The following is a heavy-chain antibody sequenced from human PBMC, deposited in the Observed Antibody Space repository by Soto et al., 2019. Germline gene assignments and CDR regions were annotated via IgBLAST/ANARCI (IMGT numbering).Heavy chain of an antibody. CDR3: ARLDGYPAEYFQH. D-gene: IGHD6-25*01. V-gene: IGHV4-39*01. J-gene: IGHJ1*01. CDR1: GGSISSSSYY. CDR2: IYYSGST. Sequence: QLQLQESGPGLVKPSETLSLTCTVSGGSISSSSYYWGWIRQPPGKGLEWIGSIYYSGSTYYNPSLKSRVTISVDTSKNQFSLKLSSVTAADTAVYYCARLDGYPAEYFQHWGQGTLVTVSS.